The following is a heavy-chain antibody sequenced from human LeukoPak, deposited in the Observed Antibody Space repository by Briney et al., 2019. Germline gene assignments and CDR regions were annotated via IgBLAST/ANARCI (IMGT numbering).Heavy chain of an antibody. V-gene: IGHV4-31*03. J-gene: IGHJ4*02. D-gene: IGHD3-3*01. Sequence: ASQTLSLTCTVSGGSISSGGYYWSWIRQHPGKGLEWIGYIYYSGSTYYNPSLKSRVTISVDTPKNQFSLKLSSVTAADTAVYYCARAQLRFLEWLSNFDYWGQGTLVTVSS. CDR2: IYYSGST. CDR3: ARAQLRFLEWLSNFDY. CDR1: GGSISSGGYY.